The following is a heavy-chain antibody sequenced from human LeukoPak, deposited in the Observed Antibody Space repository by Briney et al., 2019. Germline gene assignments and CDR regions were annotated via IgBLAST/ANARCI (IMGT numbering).Heavy chain of an antibody. Sequence: PSETLSLTCTVSGGSISSYYWSWIRQPPGKGLEWIGYIYYSGSTNYNPSLKSRVTISVDTSKNQFSLKLSSVTAADTAVYYCARGHYYDSSGYPEGYFDYWGQGTLVTVSS. CDR1: GGSISSYY. V-gene: IGHV4-59*01. D-gene: IGHD3-22*01. CDR3: ARGHYYDSSGYPEGYFDY. CDR2: IYYSGST. J-gene: IGHJ4*02.